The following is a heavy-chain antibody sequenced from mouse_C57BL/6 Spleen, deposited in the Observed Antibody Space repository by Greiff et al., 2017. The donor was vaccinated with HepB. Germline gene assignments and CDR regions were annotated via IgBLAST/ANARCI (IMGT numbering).Heavy chain of an antibody. V-gene: IGHV1-64*01. CDR2: IHPNSGST. CDR1: GYTFTSYW. J-gene: IGHJ1*03. Sequence: VQLQQPGAELVKPGASVKLSCKASGYTFTSYWIHWVKQRPGQGLEWIGMIHPNSGSTNYNEKFKSKATLTVDKSSSTAYMQLSSLTSEDSAVYYCASSYTGSDYYGSSYRYFDVWGKGTTVTVSS. D-gene: IGHD1-1*01. CDR3: ASSYTGSDYYGSSYRYFDV.